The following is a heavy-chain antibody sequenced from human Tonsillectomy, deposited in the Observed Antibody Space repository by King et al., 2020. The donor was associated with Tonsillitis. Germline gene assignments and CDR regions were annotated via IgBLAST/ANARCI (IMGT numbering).Heavy chain of an antibody. Sequence: VQLVESGGGVVQPGRSLRLSCAASGITFRSYAMLWVRQAPGKGLEWVAVISYDGNDKYYADSVKGRFTISRDNSKITLYLQMNSLRAEDTAVYYCARDGLGRWLQPDYWGQGTLVTVSS. J-gene: IGHJ4*02. V-gene: IGHV3-30*04. CDR1: GITFRSYA. CDR3: ARDGLGRWLQPDY. D-gene: IGHD5-24*01. CDR2: ISYDGNDK.